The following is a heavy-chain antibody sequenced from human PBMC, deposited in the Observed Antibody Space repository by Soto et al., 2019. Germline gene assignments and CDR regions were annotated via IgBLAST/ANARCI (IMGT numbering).Heavy chain of an antibody. CDR3: ARSSRSSPDEYYCDS. D-gene: IGHD1-26*01. Sequence: QVPLQESGPGLMKPSQTLSLTCPVSGGSISDTSYFWSWVRQPPGKGLEWIGHIYFTGSTYFNPCLKSRVSMSVDTSRNQFSLKLSSMTAADTARYYCARSSRSSPDEYYCDSWGQGTLVTVSS. CDR2: IYFTGST. V-gene: IGHV4-30-4*01. J-gene: IGHJ4*02. CDR1: GGSISDTSYF.